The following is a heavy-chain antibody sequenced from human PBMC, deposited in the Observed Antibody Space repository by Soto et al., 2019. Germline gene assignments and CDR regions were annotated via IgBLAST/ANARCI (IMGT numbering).Heavy chain of an antibody. Sequence: LSLTCTVSGGSISSGGYYWSWIRQHPGKGLEWIGYIYYSGSTYYNPSLKSRVTISVDTSKNQFFLKLSSVTAADTAVYYCARDSGYYDSSGYSWFDPWGQGTLVTVSS. CDR3: ARDSGYYDSSGYSWFDP. D-gene: IGHD3-22*01. CDR2: IYYSGST. V-gene: IGHV4-31*03. CDR1: GGSISSGGYY. J-gene: IGHJ5*02.